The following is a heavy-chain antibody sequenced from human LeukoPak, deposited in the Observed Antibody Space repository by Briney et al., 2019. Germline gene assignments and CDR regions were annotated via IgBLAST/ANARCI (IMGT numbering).Heavy chain of an antibody. J-gene: IGHJ4*02. V-gene: IGHV3-23*01. CDR3: ARLSANSSAYFFDY. D-gene: IGHD3-22*01. Sequence: GGSLRLSCAASGFTFSSYAMSWVRQAPGKGLEWVSAIIGSGSSTYYADSVKGRFTISRDTSKNTLYLQMNSLRAEDTAVYYCARLSANSSAYFFDYWGQGTLVTVSS. CDR2: IIGSGSST. CDR1: GFTFSSYA.